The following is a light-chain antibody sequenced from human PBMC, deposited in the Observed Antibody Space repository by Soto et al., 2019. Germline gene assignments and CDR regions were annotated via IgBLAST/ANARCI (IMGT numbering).Light chain of an antibody. CDR2: DAS. CDR1: QTVSSS. CDR3: QQRSTWPIT. J-gene: IGKJ5*01. V-gene: IGKV3-11*01. Sequence: EIVLTQSPATLSLSPGERATLSCRASQTVSSSLAWYQQKPCQAPRLLIYDASNRATVIPARFSGSQSGADFTLTISGLGPDDFAVYYCQQRSTWPITLGQGTRLEIK.